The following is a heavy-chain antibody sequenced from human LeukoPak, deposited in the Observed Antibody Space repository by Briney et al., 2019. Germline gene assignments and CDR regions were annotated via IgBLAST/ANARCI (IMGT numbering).Heavy chain of an antibody. CDR1: GGSISSYY. D-gene: IGHD3-10*01. CDR2: IYYSGST. Sequence: SETLSLTCTVSGGSISSYYWSWIRQPPGKGLEWIGHIYYSGSTNYNPSLKSRVTISVDKSKNQFSLKLSSVTAADTAVYYCANYMNLDAFDIWGQGTMVTVSS. V-gene: IGHV4-59*12. J-gene: IGHJ3*02. CDR3: ANYMNLDAFDI.